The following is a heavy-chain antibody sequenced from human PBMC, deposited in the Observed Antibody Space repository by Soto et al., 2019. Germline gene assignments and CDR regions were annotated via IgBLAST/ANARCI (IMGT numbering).Heavy chain of an antibody. V-gene: IGHV4-4*07. D-gene: IGHD7-27*01. CDR2: IYDTGTT. CDR3: ARLGTNGQTLDY. CDR1: GGSISDYF. J-gene: IGHJ4*02. Sequence: QVQLQESGPGLVKPSETLSLTCTVSGGSISDYFWTWIRQPAGKGLEWIGCIYDTGTTNYNPSLKSRVTMSVDMAKNHFSLKLTSVTAADTAVYYCARLGTNGQTLDYWGRGTLVTVSS.